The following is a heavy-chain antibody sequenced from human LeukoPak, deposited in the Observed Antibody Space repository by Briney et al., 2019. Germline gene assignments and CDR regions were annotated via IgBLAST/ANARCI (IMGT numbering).Heavy chain of an antibody. CDR2: ISSSSNYI. J-gene: IGHJ3*02. CDR3: TRVSILIVPYYAFDI. CDR1: GFSFSSYS. D-gene: IGHD2/OR15-2a*01. V-gene: IGHV3-21*01. Sequence: GGSLRLSCAASGFSFSSYSMKWVRQAPGKGLEWVSSISSSSNYIYYADSVKGRFTISRDNAKNSLYLQMNSLRAEDTAVYYCTRVSILIVPYYAFDIWGQGTMVTVSS.